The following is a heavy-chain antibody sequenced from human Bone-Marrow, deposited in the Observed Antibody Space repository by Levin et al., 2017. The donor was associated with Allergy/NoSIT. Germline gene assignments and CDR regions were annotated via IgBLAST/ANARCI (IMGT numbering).Heavy chain of an antibody. J-gene: IGHJ4*02. CDR3: ARGPTVFGFDY. CDR1: SGSMDSYY. D-gene: IGHD3-3*01. V-gene: IGHV4-59*01. CDR2: ISYTGSP. Sequence: PSETLSLTCTVSSGSMDSYYWSWVRQPRGKGLEWMGYISYTGSPNYNPSLKDRVTILRDLSKNQFSLSLRSMTAADTAVYFCARGPTVFGFDYWGQGAQVTVS.